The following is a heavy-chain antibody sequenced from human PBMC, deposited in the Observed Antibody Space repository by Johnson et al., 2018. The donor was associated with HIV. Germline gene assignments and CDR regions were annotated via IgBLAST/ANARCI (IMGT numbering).Heavy chain of an antibody. CDR1: GFTFSSYA. CDR3: SREGGLTGAFDI. Sequence: QVQLVESGGGVVQPGRSLRLSCAASGFTFSSYAMHCVRQAPGKGLEWVAVISYDGSNKYYAASVKGRLTISRDNSKNTLYLQMNSLGAEDTALYYGSREGGLTGAFDIWCQVTMVTVSS. CDR2: ISYDGSNK. J-gene: IGHJ3*02. V-gene: IGHV3-30*04. D-gene: IGHD3-16*01.